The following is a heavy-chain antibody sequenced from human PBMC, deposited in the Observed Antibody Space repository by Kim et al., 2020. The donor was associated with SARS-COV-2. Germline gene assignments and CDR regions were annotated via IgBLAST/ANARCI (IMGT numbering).Heavy chain of an antibody. CDR2: MYYSGST. V-gene: IGHV4-59*08. Sequence: SETLSLTCTVSGGSISSYYWSWIRQPPGKGLEWIGYMYYSGSTNYNPSLKSRVTISVDTSKNQFSLKLSSVTAADTAVFYCARVQLVPNYSYYYMDVWDKGTTVTVSS. CDR1: GGSISSYY. D-gene: IGHD6-13*01. J-gene: IGHJ6*03. CDR3: ARVQLVPNYSYYYMDV.